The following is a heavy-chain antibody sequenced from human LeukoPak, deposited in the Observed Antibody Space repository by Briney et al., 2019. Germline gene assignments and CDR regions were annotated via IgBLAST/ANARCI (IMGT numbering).Heavy chain of an antibody. CDR3: AKAGSVAGTGGAADY. D-gene: IGHD6-19*01. V-gene: IGHV3-9*01. CDR2: ISWNSGNI. CDR1: GFTFDDYA. J-gene: IGHJ4*02. Sequence: GGSLRLSCAASGFTFDDYAMHWVRQAPGKGLEWVSGISWNSGNIGYADSVRGRFTTSRDTAEISLYLQMNSLRAEDTALYYCAKAGSVAGTGGAADYWGQGTLVTVSS.